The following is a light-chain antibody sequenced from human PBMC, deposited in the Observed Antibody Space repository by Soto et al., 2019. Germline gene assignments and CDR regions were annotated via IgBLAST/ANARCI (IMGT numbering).Light chain of an antibody. J-gene: IGLJ3*02. V-gene: IGLV2-14*01. CDR1: SSDVGVYDY. CDR3: CSYTTRNTWV. CDR2: EVT. Sequence: QSALTQPASVSGSPGQSITISCTGTSSDVGVYDYVSWYQQHPGKAPKLMIYEVTSRPSGVSSRFSGSKSGNTASLTISGLQAEDEADYYCCSYTTRNTWVFGGGTKLTVL.